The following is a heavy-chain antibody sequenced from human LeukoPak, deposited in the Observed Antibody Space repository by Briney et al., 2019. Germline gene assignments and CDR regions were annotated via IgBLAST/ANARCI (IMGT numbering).Heavy chain of an antibody. Sequence: PGGSLRLSCAASGFTFSSYGMHWVRQAPGKGLEWVAVISYDGSNKYYADSVKGRFTISRDNSKNTLYLQMNSLRAEDTAVYYCAKDSGDGYNYRGYFDYWGQGTLVTVSS. CDR2: ISYDGSNK. CDR3: AKDSGDGYNYRGYFDY. J-gene: IGHJ4*02. V-gene: IGHV3-30*18. D-gene: IGHD5-24*01. CDR1: GFTFSSYG.